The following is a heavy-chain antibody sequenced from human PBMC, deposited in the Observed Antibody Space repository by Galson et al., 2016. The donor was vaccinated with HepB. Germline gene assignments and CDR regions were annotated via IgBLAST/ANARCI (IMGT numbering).Heavy chain of an antibody. CDR3: ARAVATIRGGYYYYGMDV. CDR2: ISAYNGNT. CDR1: GYTFTTYG. D-gene: IGHD5-12*01. Sequence: SVKVSCKASGYTFTTYGISWVRQAPGQGLEWMGWISAYNGNTNSAQKLHDRVTMTTETPTSTAYMELRSLRFDDTAVYYCARAVATIRGGYYYYGMDVWGQGTTVTVSS. J-gene: IGHJ6*02. V-gene: IGHV1-18*01.